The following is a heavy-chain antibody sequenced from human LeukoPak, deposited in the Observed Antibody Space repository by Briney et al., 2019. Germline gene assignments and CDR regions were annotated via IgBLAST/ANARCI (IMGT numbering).Heavy chain of an antibody. CDR2: ISSSSSYT. J-gene: IGHJ4*02. CDR1: EFTFSDYY. CDR3: ARNHYDILTGYCYDY. D-gene: IGHD3-9*01. Sequence: GGSQGLSCAASEFTFSDYYMSWIRQAPGKGLEWVSYISSSSSYTNYADSVKGRFTISRDNAKNSLYLQMNSLRAEDTAVYYCARNHYDILTGYCYDYWGQGTLVTVSS. V-gene: IGHV3-11*06.